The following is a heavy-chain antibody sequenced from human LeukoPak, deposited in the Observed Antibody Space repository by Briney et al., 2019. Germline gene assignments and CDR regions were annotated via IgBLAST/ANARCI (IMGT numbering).Heavy chain of an antibody. D-gene: IGHD6-19*01. Sequence: QPGRSLRLSCEASGFIFRSYAMHWVRQAPGKGLQWVAFISYDGSKKYYADSVKGRFTISRDNSMNTLDLQMNSLRAEDTAVYYCAKLGYDSSGSPRLVDFWGQGTLVTVSS. CDR3: AKLGYDSSGSPRLVDF. V-gene: IGHV3-30*18. J-gene: IGHJ4*02. CDR2: ISYDGSKK. CDR1: GFIFRSYA.